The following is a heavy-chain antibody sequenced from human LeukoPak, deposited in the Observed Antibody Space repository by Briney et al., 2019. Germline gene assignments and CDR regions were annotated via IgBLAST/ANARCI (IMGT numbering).Heavy chain of an antibody. V-gene: IGHV4-34*01. D-gene: IGHD1-26*01. CDR2: INHSGST. Sequence: PSETLSLTCTVSGGSISGYYWSWIRQPPGKGLEWIGEINHSGSTNYNPSLKSRVTISVDTSKNQFSLKMSSVTAADTAVYYCVRTHPATTSAFDIWGQGTMVTVSS. CDR1: GGSISGYY. CDR3: VRTHPATTSAFDI. J-gene: IGHJ3*02.